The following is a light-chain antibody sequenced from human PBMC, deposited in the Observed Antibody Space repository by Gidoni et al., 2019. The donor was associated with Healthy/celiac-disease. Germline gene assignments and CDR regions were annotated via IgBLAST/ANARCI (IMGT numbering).Light chain of an antibody. Sequence: DIQMTQSPSSLPESVGDRVTITCQASQDMSNYLNWYQQKPGKAPKLLIYDASNLETGVPSRFSGSGSGTEFTFTISSLQPEDIATYYCQQYDNLPLLYTFGQGTKLEIK. CDR1: QDMSNY. V-gene: IGKV1-33*01. CDR2: DAS. CDR3: QQYDNLPLLYT. J-gene: IGKJ2*01.